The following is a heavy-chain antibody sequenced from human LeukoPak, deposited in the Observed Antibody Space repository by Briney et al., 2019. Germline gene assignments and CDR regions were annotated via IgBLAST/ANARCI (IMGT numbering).Heavy chain of an antibody. CDR1: GFTFSNAW. Sequence: PGGSLRLSCAASGFTFSNAWMSWVRQAPGKGLEWVGRIKSKTDGGTTDYAAPVKGRFTISRDDSKNTLYLQMNSLKTEDTAVYYCTTRPGIVGATTFDYWGQGTLVTVSS. D-gene: IGHD1-26*01. V-gene: IGHV3-15*01. CDR3: TTRPGIVGATTFDY. CDR2: IKSKTDGGTT. J-gene: IGHJ4*02.